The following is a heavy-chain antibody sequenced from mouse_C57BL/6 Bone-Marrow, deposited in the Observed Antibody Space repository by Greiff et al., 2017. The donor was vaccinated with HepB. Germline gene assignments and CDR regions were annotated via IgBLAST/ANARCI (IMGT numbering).Heavy chain of an antibody. CDR1: GYTFTDYN. Sequence: DVQLVESGPELVKPGASVKIPCKASGYTFTDYNMDWVKQSHGKSLEWIGDINPNNGGTIYNQKFKGKATLTVDKSSSTAYMELRSLTSEDTAVYYCARKENYYGSRSFDYWGQGTTLTVSS. V-gene: IGHV1-18*01. CDR2: INPNNGGT. J-gene: IGHJ2*01. D-gene: IGHD1-1*01. CDR3: ARKENYYGSRSFDY.